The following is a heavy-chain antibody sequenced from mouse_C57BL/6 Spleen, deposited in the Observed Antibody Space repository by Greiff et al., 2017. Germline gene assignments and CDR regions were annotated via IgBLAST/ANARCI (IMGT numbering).Heavy chain of an antibody. CDR1: GYSFTDYN. J-gene: IGHJ1*03. V-gene: IGHV1-39*01. CDR3: AREGGSSYWYFDV. Sequence: EVQLQQSGPELVKPGASVKISCTASGYSFTDYNMNWVKQSNGKSLEWIGVINPNYGTTSYNQKFKGKATLTVDQSSSTAFMQLNSLTSEDSAVYYCAREGGSSYWYFDVWGTGTTVTVSS. CDR2: INPNYGTT. D-gene: IGHD1-1*01.